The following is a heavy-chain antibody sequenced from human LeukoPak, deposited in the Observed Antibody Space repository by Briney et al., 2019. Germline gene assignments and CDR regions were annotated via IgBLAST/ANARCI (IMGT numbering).Heavy chain of an antibody. CDR2: IRSSDSTT. J-gene: IGHJ4*02. D-gene: IGHD3-22*01. V-gene: IGHV3-48*04. CDR3: AKRADSSAHSFDY. Sequence: PGGSLRGSCAASGVSFSRVGIRWVRQAPGKGLEWLSYIRSSDSTTYYADSVRGRFTISRDNAKNSLHLQMDSLRVEDTAVYYCAKRADSSAHSFDYWGQGTLVTVSS. CDR1: GVSFSRVG.